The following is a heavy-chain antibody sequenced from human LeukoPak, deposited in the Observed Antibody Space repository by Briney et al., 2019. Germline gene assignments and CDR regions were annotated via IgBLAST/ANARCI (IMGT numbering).Heavy chain of an antibody. V-gene: IGHV1-3*01. CDR1: GYMFTSYA. CDR2: INAGNGNT. D-gene: IGHD5-24*01. CDR3: LSINYNSRELDF. Sequence: ASVKVSCKASGYMFTSYAIHWVRQAPGQRLEWMGWINAGNGNTECSQKFQGRVIITRDTSASTAYMELSSLRSEDTAAYYCLSINYNSRELDFWGQGTLVTVSS. J-gene: IGHJ4*02.